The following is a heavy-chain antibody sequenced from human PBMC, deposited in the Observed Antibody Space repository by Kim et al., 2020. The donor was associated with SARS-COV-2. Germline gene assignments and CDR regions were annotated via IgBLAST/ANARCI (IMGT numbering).Heavy chain of an antibody. Sequence: ASVKVSCKASGYTFTSYGISWVRQAPGQGLEWMGWISAYNGNTNYAQKLQGRVTMTTDTSTSTAYMELRSLRSDDTAVYYCARLFLAAAGTSLPDYWGQGTLVTVSS. CDR2: ISAYNGNT. D-gene: IGHD6-13*01. CDR3: ARLFLAAAGTSLPDY. V-gene: IGHV1-18*01. J-gene: IGHJ4*02. CDR1: GYTFTSYG.